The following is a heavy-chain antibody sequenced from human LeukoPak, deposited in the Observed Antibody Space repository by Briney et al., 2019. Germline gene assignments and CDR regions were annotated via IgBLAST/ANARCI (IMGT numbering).Heavy chain of an antibody. CDR1: GYTFSIYG. J-gene: IGHJ5*02. Sequence: ASVTVSCKASGYTFSIYGISWVRQAPGQGLEWMGWISVYNGDTNYAQRLQGRITMTTDTSTSTAYMELRSLRSDDTAVYYCARPGGLRNNWFDPWGQGTLVTVSS. V-gene: IGHV1-18*01. CDR3: ARPGGLRNNWFDP. D-gene: IGHD3-16*01. CDR2: ISVYNGDT.